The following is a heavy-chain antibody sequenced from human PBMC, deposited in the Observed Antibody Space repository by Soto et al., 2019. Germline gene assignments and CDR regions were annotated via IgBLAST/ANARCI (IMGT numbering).Heavy chain of an antibody. V-gene: IGHV4-59*01. D-gene: IGHD2-8*01. J-gene: IGHJ5*02. CDR3: ARDRSTYGGGGTGEVKENWCDP. CDR1: GGSISRYY. Sequence: SETLSLTCSVSGGSISRYYWSWIRQPPGKGLEWIGYAYYSGDTGYNPSLKSRVTMAVDTSKNQVSLKLSSVTAADTAVYYCARDRSTYGGGGTGEVKENWCDPWGQGAMGTVSA. CDR2: AYYSGDT.